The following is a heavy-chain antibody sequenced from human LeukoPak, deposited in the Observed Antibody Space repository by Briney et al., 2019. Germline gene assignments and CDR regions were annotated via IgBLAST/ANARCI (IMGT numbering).Heavy chain of an antibody. CDR1: GYTFTSYG. CDR3: ARAQRSRLARSFLGY. V-gene: IGHV1-18*01. Sequence: ASVKVSCKASGYTFTSYGISWVRQAPGQGLEWMGWISAYNGNTNYAQKLQGRVTMTTDTSTSTAYMELRSLRSDDTAVYYCARAQRSRLARSFLGYWGQGTLVTVSS. CDR2: ISAYNGNT. J-gene: IGHJ4*02. D-gene: IGHD5-24*01.